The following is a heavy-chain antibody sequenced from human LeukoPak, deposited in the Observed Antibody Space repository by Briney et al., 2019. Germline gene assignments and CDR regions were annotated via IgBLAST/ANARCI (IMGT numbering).Heavy chain of an antibody. D-gene: IGHD3-22*01. J-gene: IGHJ3*02. CDR3: AKDMSYYDSSGYAFDI. V-gene: IGHV3-9*03. CDR1: GFTFDDYA. Sequence: GGSLRLSCAASGFTFDDYAMHWVRQAPGKGLEWGSGISWNSGSIGYADSVKGRFTISRDNAKNSLYLQMNSLRAEDMALYYCAKDMSYYDSSGYAFDIWGQGTMVTVSS. CDR2: ISWNSGSI.